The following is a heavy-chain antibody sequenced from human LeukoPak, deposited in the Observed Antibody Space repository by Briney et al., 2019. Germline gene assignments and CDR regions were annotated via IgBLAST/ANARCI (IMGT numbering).Heavy chain of an antibody. D-gene: IGHD6-13*01. V-gene: IGHV3-23*01. CDR1: GFTFSSYA. CDR3: AKAGGSSSWSRFFSDYYMDV. CDR2: ISGSGGNT. Sequence: AGGSLRLSCAASGFTFSSYAMSWVRQAPGKGLEWVSAISGSGGNTYYADSVKGRFTISRDNSKNTVYLQMNSLRAEDTAVHYCAKAGGSSSWSRFFSDYYMDVWGKGTTVTVSS. J-gene: IGHJ6*03.